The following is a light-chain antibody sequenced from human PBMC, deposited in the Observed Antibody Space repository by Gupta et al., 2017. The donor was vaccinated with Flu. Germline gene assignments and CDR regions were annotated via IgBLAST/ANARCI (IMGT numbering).Light chain of an antibody. CDR3: KQDKRYSYT. CDR2: KAS. J-gene: IGKJ2*01. Sequence: DIQMTQSPSTLSASVGDRVTITCRASQSISSWLAWYQQKPGKAPKLLIYKASSLESGVPSRFSGSGSGTEFTLTISSLKPDDFATYYCKQDKRYSYTFGQGTTLEIK. CDR1: QSISSW. V-gene: IGKV1-5*03.